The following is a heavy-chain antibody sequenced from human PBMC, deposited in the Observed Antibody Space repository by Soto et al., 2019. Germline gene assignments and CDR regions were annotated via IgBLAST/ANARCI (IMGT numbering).Heavy chain of an antibody. CDR1: EFTFSDYW. J-gene: IGHJ4*02. CDR3: ASEYGDVSKFFDY. V-gene: IGHV3-7*01. CDR2: INQDGSVT. D-gene: IGHD4-17*01. Sequence: EVQLVESGGDLVQPGGSMRLSCPTSEFTFSDYWMSWVRQAPVKGLEWVANINQDGSVTYYVDSVKGRFTISRDNAKNSLYLQMKSLRVEDTALYYCASEYGDVSKFFDYWGQGTLVTVSS.